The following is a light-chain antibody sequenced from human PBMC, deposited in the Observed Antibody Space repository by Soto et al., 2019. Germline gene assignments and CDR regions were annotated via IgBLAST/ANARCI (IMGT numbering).Light chain of an antibody. CDR3: QSYDSSLSGSV. V-gene: IGLV2-14*01. CDR2: EVS. Sequence: QSVLTQPASVSGSPGQSITISCTGTSSDVGGYNYVSWYQQHPGKAPKLMIYEVSNRPSGVSNRFSGSKSGTSASLAITGLQAEDEADYYCQSYDSSLSGSVFGGGTKLTVL. CDR1: SSDVGGYNY. J-gene: IGLJ3*02.